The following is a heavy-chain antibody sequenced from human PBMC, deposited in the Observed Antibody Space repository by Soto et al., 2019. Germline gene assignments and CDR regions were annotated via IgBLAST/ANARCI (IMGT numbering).Heavy chain of an antibody. CDR1: GFIRSSYD. CDR2: ILVGGST. D-gene: IGHD2-8*02. J-gene: IGHJ3*02. CDR3: AKATATGGGAFEI. Sequence: GGSLRLSCAVSGFIRSSYDMSWVRQAPGKGLEWVSTILVGGSTHYEDSVKGRFTISRDTSKNTVYLQMNSLTAGDTAVYYCAKATATGGGAFEIYGQGTLVTVS. V-gene: IGHV3-23*01.